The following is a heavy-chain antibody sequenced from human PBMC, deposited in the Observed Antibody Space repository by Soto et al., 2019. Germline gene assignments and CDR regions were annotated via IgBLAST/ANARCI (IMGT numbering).Heavy chain of an antibody. V-gene: IGHV3-53*01. J-gene: IGHJ3*02. CDR1: GLSVTANY. CDR2: IYRGGGT. CDR3: ARRDDSETVDI. Sequence: EVQLVESGGGLIQTGGSLRLICAASGLSVTANYMTWVRHAPGKGLEWLSIIYRGGGTYYADSLKGRAIIYRDGSRNMVFLQMNSLTAEDAGVYYCARRDDSETVDIWCRGTVVNVSS. D-gene: IGHD5-18*01.